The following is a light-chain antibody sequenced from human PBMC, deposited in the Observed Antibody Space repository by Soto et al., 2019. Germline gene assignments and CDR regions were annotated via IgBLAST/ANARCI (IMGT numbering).Light chain of an antibody. Sequence: DIQMTQSPSSLSASVGDRVTITCRASQDISNFLAWFQQKPGKAPKSLISAASSLQSGVPSKFSGSGSGTDFTLTINSLQPDDSATYYCQQNMRYPVTFGQGTRLEIK. J-gene: IGKJ5*01. CDR1: QDISNF. V-gene: IGKV1-16*02. CDR2: AAS. CDR3: QQNMRYPVT.